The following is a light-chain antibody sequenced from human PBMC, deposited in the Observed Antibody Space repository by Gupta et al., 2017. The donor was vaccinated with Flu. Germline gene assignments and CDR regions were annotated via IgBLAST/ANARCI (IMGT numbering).Light chain of an antibody. CDR3: QQRNSYPLT. J-gene: IGKJ4*01. Sequence: PSLLSASVGDRVTSAWQASQGISNYVAWFQQKPGKAHKHLIYAASTLQSGVPSRFSGSGSGTDFTLTISSLQPEDFATYYCQQRNSYPLTFGPGTKVEIK. V-gene: IGKV1-16*01. CDR2: AAS. CDR1: QGISNY.